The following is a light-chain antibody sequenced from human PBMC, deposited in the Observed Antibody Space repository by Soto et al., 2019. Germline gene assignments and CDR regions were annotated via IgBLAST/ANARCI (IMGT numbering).Light chain of an antibody. V-gene: IGKV3-20*01. CDR2: GAS. J-gene: IGKJ4*01. CDR1: QSVNSGY. CDR3: QQFSSYPLT. Sequence: EIVLTQSPGTLSLSPGERATLSCRASQSVNSGYLAWYQQKPGQAPRLLMYGASSRATGIADRFSGSGSGTDFSLTISRLEPEDSAVYYCQQFSSYPLTFGGGTKVEIK.